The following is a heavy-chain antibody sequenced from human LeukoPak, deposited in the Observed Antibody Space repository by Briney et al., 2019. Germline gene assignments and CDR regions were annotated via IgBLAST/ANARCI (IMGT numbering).Heavy chain of an antibody. Sequence: PSETLSLTCTVSGASISSLYWSWFRQPPRRGLEWIGFISNSESPTYNPSLNSRVTISLDTSKNQFYLKVNYVTAADTAVYYCASESRQLGNWGQGTLVTVSS. CDR2: ISNSESP. J-gene: IGHJ4*02. CDR1: GASISSLY. CDR3: ASESRQLGN. V-gene: IGHV4-59*01. D-gene: IGHD1-1*01.